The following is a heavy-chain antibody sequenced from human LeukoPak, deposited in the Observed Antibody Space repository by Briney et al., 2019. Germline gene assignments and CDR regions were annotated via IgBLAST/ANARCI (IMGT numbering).Heavy chain of an antibody. CDR3: ARVVTMIVVAYPDAFDI. CDR2: IYSGGST. CDR1: GFTVSSNY. D-gene: IGHD3-22*01. J-gene: IGHJ3*02. V-gene: IGHV3-53*01. Sequence: GGSLRLSCAASGFTVSSNYMSWVRQAPGKGLEWVSVIYSGGSTYHADSVKGRFTISRDNSKNTLYLQLNSLRAEDTAVYYCARVVTMIVVAYPDAFDIWGQGTMVTVSS.